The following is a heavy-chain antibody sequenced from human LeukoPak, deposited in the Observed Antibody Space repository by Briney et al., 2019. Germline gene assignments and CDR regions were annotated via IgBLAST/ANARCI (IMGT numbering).Heavy chain of an antibody. V-gene: IGHV4-34*01. CDR2: ISQNGDS. CDR1: GGSLSFYY. D-gene: IGHD5-18*01. Sequence: SETLSLTCGVSGGSLSFYYWSWIRQSPGKGLEWIAEISQNGDSNYNMSLKSRVTISVDTSKNQFSLKLSSVTAADTAVYYCAREISGRGYTYGAMDYWGQGTLVTVSS. CDR3: AREISGRGYTYGAMDY. J-gene: IGHJ4*02.